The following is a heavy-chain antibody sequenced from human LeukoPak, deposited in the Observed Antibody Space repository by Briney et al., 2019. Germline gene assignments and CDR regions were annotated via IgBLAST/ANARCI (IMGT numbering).Heavy chain of an antibody. CDR3: ATNENWGTDLHFDY. CDR1: GYTFTSYG. D-gene: IGHD7-27*01. Sequence: ASVKVSCKASGYTFTSYGISWVRQAPGQGLEWMGWISAYNGSTNYAQKLQGRVTMTTDTSTSTAYMELRSLRSDDTAVYYCATNENWGTDLHFDYWGQGTLVTVSS. V-gene: IGHV1-18*01. J-gene: IGHJ4*02. CDR2: ISAYNGST.